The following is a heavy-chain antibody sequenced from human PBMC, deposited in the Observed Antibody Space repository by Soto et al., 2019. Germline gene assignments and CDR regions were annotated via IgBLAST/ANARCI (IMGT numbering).Heavy chain of an antibody. Sequence: QVQVVESGGVVVQPGRSLRLSCAASGFTFSSFGMQWVRQAPGKGLEWVSIIWYDGSKKSYGDSVKGRFTISRDKSTDTVDLQLSSQRAAVTADYYCAREAWYYSIWRGYSPSCNGMDVWGPGERVSFSS. CDR2: IWYDGSKK. J-gene: IGHJ6*01. D-gene: IGHD3-3*01. V-gene: IGHV3-33*01. CDR1: GFTFSSFG. CDR3: AREAWYYSIWRGYSPSCNGMDV.